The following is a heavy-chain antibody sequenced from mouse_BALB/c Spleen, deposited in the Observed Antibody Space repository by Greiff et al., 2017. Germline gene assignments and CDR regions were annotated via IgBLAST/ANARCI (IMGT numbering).Heavy chain of an antibody. J-gene: IGHJ4*01. CDR3: ARKRAYYRYDDAMDY. V-gene: IGHV2-6-7*01. D-gene: IGHD2-14*01. CDR2: IWGDGST. CDR1: GFSLTGYG. Sequence: VQGVESGPGLVAPSQSLSITCTVSGFSLTGYGVNWVRQPPGKGLEWLGMIWGDGSTDYNSALKSRLSISKDNSKSQVFLKMNSLQTDDTARYYCARKRAYYRYDDAMDYWGQGTSVTVSS.